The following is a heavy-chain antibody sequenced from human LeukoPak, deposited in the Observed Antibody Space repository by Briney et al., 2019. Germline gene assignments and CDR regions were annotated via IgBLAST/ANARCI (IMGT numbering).Heavy chain of an antibody. Sequence: PGGSLRLSCAASGFTFSNYWMSWVRQAPGKGLEWVANIKQDGSEKYYVDSVKGRFSISRDNAKNSLYLQMNSLRAEDTAVYYCVRNYYDSSGDWFDPWGQGTLVIVSS. CDR2: IKQDGSEK. J-gene: IGHJ5*02. CDR1: GFTFSNYW. V-gene: IGHV3-7*04. CDR3: VRNYYDSSGDWFDP. D-gene: IGHD3-22*01.